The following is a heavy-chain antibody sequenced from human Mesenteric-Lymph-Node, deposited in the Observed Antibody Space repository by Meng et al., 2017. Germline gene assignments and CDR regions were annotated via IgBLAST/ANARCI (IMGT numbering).Heavy chain of an antibody. CDR1: GGSFSGYY. Sequence: QVQLQQWGAGLLKPSETLSLPCAVYGGSFSGYYWSWIRQPPGKGLEWIGEINHSGSTNYKPSLKSPVTISVDTSKNQFYLKLTSVTAADTAVYYCARGRYGRRNYFDYWGQGTLVTVSS. J-gene: IGHJ4*02. CDR3: ARGRYGRRNYFDY. CDR2: INHSGST. D-gene: IGHD5-18*01. V-gene: IGHV4-34*01.